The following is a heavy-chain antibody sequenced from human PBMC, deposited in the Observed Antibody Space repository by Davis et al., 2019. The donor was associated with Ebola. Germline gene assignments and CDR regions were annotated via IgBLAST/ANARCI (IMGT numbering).Heavy chain of an antibody. CDR3: ARRAYCSSTSCYGNWFDP. D-gene: IGHD2-2*01. CDR1: GYSFTSYW. V-gene: IGHV5-51*01. CDR2: IYPGDSDT. Sequence: ESLKISCKGSGYSFTSYWIGWVRQMPGKGLEWMGIIYPGDSDTRYSPSFQGQVTISADKSISTAYLQWSSLKASDTAMYYCARRAYCSSTSCYGNWFDPWGQGTLVTVSS. J-gene: IGHJ5*02.